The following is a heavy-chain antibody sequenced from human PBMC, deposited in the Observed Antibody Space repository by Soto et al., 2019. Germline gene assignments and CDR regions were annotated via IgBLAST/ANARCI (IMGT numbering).Heavy chain of an antibody. J-gene: IGHJ6*02. CDR2: INPDSGGT. V-gene: IGHV1-2*02. CDR3: ARAVFCGSDCYSYGMDV. Sequence: QVQVVQSGPEVKKPGASVKISCRTSGYSFTDDYLHWVRQAPGQGLEWVGWINPDSGGTNYAYKFLGRVSMTRDTSISTAYMELISLTSDDTATYYCARAVFCGSDCYSYGMDVWGQGTTVTVSS. D-gene: IGHD2-21*01. CDR1: GYSFTDDY.